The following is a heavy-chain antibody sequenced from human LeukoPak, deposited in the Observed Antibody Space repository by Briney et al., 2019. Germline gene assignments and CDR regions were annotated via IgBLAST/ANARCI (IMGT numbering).Heavy chain of an antibody. V-gene: IGHV3-48*02. D-gene: IGHD3-10*01. Sequence: AGGSLRLSCGASGFTFSSYSMNWVRQAPGKGLEWVSYISGSTSTIYYADSVKGRFTISRDNAKNSLHLQMNSLRDEDTAVYYCARARGGFDYWGQGTLVTVSS. CDR2: ISGSTSTI. CDR3: ARARGGFDY. CDR1: GFTFSSYS. J-gene: IGHJ4*02.